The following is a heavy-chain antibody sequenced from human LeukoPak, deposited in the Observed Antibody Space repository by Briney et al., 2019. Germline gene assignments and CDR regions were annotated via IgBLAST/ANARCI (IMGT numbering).Heavy chain of an antibody. CDR1: GFTFSSYE. V-gene: IGHV3-48*03. Sequence: GGSLRLSCAASGFTFSSYEMNWVRQAPGKGLEWVSYISSSGSTIYYADSVKGRFTISRDNAKNSLYLQMNSLRAEDTAVYYCARASNHGGFDYWGQGTLVTVSS. CDR3: ARASNHGGFDY. J-gene: IGHJ4*02. D-gene: IGHD4-11*01. CDR2: ISSSGSTI.